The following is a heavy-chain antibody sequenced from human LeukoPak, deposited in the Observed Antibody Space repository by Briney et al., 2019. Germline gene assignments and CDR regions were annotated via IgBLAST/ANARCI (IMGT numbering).Heavy chain of an antibody. Sequence: GGSLRLSCAASGFTVSSNYMSWVRQAPGKGLEWVSVIYSGGSIYYADSVKGRFTISRDNSKNTLHLQMNSLRAGDTAVYYCARGYYDILTGSRPEYFQHWGQGTLVTVSS. J-gene: IGHJ1*01. CDR3: ARGYYDILTGSRPEYFQH. V-gene: IGHV3-53*01. D-gene: IGHD3-9*01. CDR2: IYSGGSI. CDR1: GFTVSSNY.